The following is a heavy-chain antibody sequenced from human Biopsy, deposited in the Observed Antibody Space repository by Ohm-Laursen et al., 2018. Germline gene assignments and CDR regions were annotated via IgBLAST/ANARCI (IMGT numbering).Heavy chain of an antibody. CDR1: GGSFTGHY. V-gene: IGHV4-59*11. J-gene: IGHJ4*02. CDR3: ARGSNDFGGLYFPR. D-gene: IGHD4-23*01. Sequence: SETLSLTCAVSGGSFTGHYWSWIRQPPGKGLEWIGHISYTGYTSYNASLKSRVTISVYTPRNHFSLRLSSLTAADTAVYYCARGSNDFGGLYFPRWGQGTLLTVSS. CDR2: ISYTGYT.